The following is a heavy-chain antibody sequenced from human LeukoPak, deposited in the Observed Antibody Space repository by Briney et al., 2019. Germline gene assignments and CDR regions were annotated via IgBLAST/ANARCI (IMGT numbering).Heavy chain of an antibody. CDR1: GDSISSGRYY. Sequence: SQTLSLTCTVSGDSISSGRYYWNWIRQPAGKGLERIGRISSIGSTTYNPSLKSRVTISIDTSKKQFSLDLSAVSAPDTALYYCARSPSPRGYYFDLWGLGTVVAVSS. J-gene: IGHJ4*02. CDR3: ARSPSPRGYYFDL. V-gene: IGHV4-61*02. D-gene: IGHD6-13*01. CDR2: ISSIGST.